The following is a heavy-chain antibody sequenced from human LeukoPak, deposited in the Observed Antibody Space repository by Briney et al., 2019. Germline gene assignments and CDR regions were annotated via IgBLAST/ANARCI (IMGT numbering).Heavy chain of an antibody. J-gene: IGHJ4*02. Sequence: GGSLRLSCAASGFTSSSYAMTWVRQAPGKGLEWVSAISGSGGITHYADSVKGRFTISRDNSKNTLYLQMSSLRAEDTAVYYCAKDNSGYGYFDYWGQGTLVTVSS. V-gene: IGHV3-23*01. D-gene: IGHD5-12*01. CDR3: AKDNSGYGYFDY. CDR2: ISGSGGIT. CDR1: GFTSSSYA.